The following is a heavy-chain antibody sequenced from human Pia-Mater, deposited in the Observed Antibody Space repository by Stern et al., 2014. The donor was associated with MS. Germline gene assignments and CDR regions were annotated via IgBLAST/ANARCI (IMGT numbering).Heavy chain of an antibody. J-gene: IGHJ5*02. D-gene: IGHD3-10*01. CDR2: VYTSGGT. CDR3: ARGVAGSYYNKWFDP. Sequence: VQLVESGPGLVKPSETLSLTCTVSGGAMTTYYWTWIRQPAGKGLEWIGRVYTSGGTNYNPSLRSRVTWSVDTTKNQLPLHLRPVTAADTAVYYCARGVAGSYYNKWFDPWGQGILVTVSS. V-gene: IGHV4-4*07. CDR1: GGAMTTYY.